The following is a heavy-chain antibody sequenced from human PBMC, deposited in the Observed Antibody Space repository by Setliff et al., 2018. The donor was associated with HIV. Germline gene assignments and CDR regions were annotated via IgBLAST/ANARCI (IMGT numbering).Heavy chain of an antibody. D-gene: IGHD1-26*01. V-gene: IGHV4-31*03. Sequence: SETLSLTCTVSGGSISSGGYYWSWIRQHPGKGLEWIGYSYYSGSTYHNPSLKSRVTISVDTSKNQFSLSLRSVTAADTAVYYCASGYSGSYGKFDYWGKGTTVTVSS. CDR1: GGSISSGGYY. CDR2: SYYSGST. CDR3: ASGYSGSYGKFDY. J-gene: IGHJ6*04.